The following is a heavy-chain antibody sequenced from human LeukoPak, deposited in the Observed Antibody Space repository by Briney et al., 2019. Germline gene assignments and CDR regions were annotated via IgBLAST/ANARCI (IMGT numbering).Heavy chain of an antibody. D-gene: IGHD4-17*01. J-gene: IGHJ3*02. CDR2: IYTSGST. Sequence: PSETLSLTCTVSGGSISSGSYYWSWTRQPAGKGLEWIGRIYTSGSTNYNPSLKSRVTISVDTSKNQFSLKLSSVTAADTAIYYCTREYGFMTTVFHAFDIWGQGTMVTVSS. CDR3: TREYGFMTTVFHAFDI. V-gene: IGHV4-61*02. CDR1: GGSISSGSYY.